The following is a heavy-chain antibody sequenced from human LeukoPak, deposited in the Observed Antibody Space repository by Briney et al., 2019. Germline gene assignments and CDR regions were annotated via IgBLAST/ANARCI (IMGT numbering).Heavy chain of an antibody. CDR1: GGSISSGDYY. D-gene: IGHD3-22*01. V-gene: IGHV4-30-4*01. Sequence: PSETLSLTCTVSGGSISSGDYYWSWIRQPPGKGLEWIGYIYYSGSTYYNPSLKSRVTISVDTSKNQFSLKLSSVTAADTAVYYCARDHYYDSSGSPAGGDYYGMDVWGQGTTVTVSS. CDR3: ARDHYYDSSGSPAGGDYYGMDV. J-gene: IGHJ6*02. CDR2: IYYSGST.